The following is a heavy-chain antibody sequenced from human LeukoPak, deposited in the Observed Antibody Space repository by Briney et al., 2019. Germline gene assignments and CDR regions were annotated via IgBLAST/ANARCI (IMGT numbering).Heavy chain of an antibody. CDR3: ARYCTRTTCILRGFDY. J-gene: IGHJ4*02. V-gene: IGHV4-38-2*01. CDR2: IYHTGSA. Sequence: SETLSLTCSVSGYSFTSGHYWGWILQPPGKGLAWIANIYHTGSAHYNPSLKSRVTISVHTSKNQFSLQLSSVTAPDPAVYYCARYCTRTTCILRGFDYRGQGTLVTVSS. D-gene: IGHD2-2*01. CDR1: GYSFTSGHY.